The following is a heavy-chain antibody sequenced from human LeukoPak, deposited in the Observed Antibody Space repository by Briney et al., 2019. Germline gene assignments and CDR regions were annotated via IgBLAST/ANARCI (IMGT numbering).Heavy chain of an antibody. CDR2: ISYDGSNE. CDR1: GFTFSGSA. J-gene: IGHJ3*02. D-gene: IGHD1-20*01. V-gene: IGHV3-30*04. CDR3: ARAGGHYNWNFGDAIDI. Sequence: QAGGSLRLSCAASGFTFSGSALHWVRQAPGKGLEWVAVISYDGSNEYYAGSVKGRFTISRDSSKNTLYLQMNSLRAEDTAVYYCARAGGHYNWNFGDAIDIWGQGTMVTVSS.